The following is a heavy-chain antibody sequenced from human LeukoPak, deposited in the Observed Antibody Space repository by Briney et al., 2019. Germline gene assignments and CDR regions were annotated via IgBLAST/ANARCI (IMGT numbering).Heavy chain of an antibody. CDR2: IYYSGST. D-gene: IGHD7-27*01. CDR3: ARLWGFDP. Sequence: SETLSLTCTVSGGSFNRSGYYWGWIRQPPEKGLEWIGNIYYSGSTYYNPSLKSRVTISVDTSKNQFSLKLSSVTAADTAVYYCARLWGFDPWGQGTLVTVSS. CDR1: GGSFNRSGYY. J-gene: IGHJ5*02. V-gene: IGHV4-39*01.